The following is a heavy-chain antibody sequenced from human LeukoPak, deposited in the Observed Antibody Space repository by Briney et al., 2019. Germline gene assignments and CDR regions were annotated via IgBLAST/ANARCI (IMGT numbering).Heavy chain of an antibody. CDR1: GFTFSSDA. CDR2: ISGSGGST. CDR3: AKTIDSSSRSVERGTKYYFDY. J-gene: IGHJ4*02. V-gene: IGHV3-23*01. D-gene: IGHD6-13*01. Sequence: GGSLRLSCAASGFTFSSDAMSWVRQAPGKGLEWVSAISGSGGSTYYADSVKGRFTISRDNSKNTLYLQMNSLRAEDTAVYYCAKTIDSSSRSVERGTKYYFDYWGQGTLVTVSS.